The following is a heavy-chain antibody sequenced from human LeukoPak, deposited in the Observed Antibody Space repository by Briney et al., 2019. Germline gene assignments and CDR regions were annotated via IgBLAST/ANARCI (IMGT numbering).Heavy chain of an antibody. J-gene: IGHJ4*02. D-gene: IGHD6-19*01. CDR3: ARFLRVGYSSGWYKSH. CDR1: GGSFSGYY. Sequence: PSETLSLTCAVYGGSFSGYYWSWIRQPPGKGLEWIGEINHSGSTNYNPSLKSRVTISVDTSKNQFSLKLSSVTAADTAVYYCARFLRVGYSSGWYKSHWGQGTLVTVSS. V-gene: IGHV4-34*01. CDR2: INHSGST.